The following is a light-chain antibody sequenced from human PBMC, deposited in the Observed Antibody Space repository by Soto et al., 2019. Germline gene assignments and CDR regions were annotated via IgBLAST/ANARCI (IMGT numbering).Light chain of an antibody. CDR1: QSLLHSNGYNS. CDR2: LGS. CDR3: MQALQTPVT. Sequence: DIVLTQSPLSLPVTPGEPASISCRSSQSLLHSNGYNSLDWYLQKPGQSPQLLIYLGSNRASGVPDRFSGSGSGTDFTLKISRVEAEEVGVYYCMQALQTPVTFGGGTKVEIK. J-gene: IGKJ4*01. V-gene: IGKV2-28*01.